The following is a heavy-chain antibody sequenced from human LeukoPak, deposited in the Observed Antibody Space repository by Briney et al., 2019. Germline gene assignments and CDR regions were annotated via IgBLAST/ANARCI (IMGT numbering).Heavy chain of an antibody. CDR3: ARDGWPGSSYYRPFDY. Sequence: GGSLRLSCAASGFTFSSYSINWVRQAPGKGLEWVSSISSGSGYIYYADSVKGRFTISRDDAKSSLYLQMNSLRADDTAVYYCARDGWPGSSYYRPFDYWGQGTLVTVSS. CDR2: ISSGSGYI. J-gene: IGHJ4*02. V-gene: IGHV3-21*01. D-gene: IGHD6-13*01. CDR1: GFTFSSYS.